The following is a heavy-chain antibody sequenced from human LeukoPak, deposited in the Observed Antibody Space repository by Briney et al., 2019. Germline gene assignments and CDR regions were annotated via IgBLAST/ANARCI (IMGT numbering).Heavy chain of an antibody. Sequence: GGSLRLSCAASGFTFTNYWMSWVRQAPGKGLEWVANIKHDGSQKFYVDSVKGRFTNSRDNPRNSLYLQMNSLRAEDTAVYYCARDHFYRQELGASFDLWGQGTMVTVSS. CDR1: GFTFTNYW. CDR2: IKHDGSQK. D-gene: IGHD1-26*01. J-gene: IGHJ3*01. CDR3: ARDHFYRQELGASFDL. V-gene: IGHV3-7*01.